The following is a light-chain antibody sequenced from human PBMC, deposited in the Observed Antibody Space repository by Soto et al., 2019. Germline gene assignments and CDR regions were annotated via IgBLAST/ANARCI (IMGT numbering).Light chain of an antibody. CDR2: EVS. J-gene: IGLJ1*01. CDR3: SLYTSSSTSYV. V-gene: IGLV2-18*01. CDR1: SSDVGSYNR. Sequence: QSALTQPPSVSGSPGQSVTISCTGTSSDVGSYNRVSWYQQPPGTAPKLMIYEVSNRPSGAPDRFSGSKSGNTASLTISGLQAEDEADYYCSLYTSSSTSYVFGTGTKLTVL.